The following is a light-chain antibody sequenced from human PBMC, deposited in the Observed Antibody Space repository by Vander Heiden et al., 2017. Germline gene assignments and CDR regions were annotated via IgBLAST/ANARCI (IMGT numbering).Light chain of an antibody. CDR1: SGSIASNY. CDR2: EDN. J-gene: IGLJ3*02. CDR3: QAYDSSNWV. Sequence: FLLTQPHSVSESPGTTVTISCPGSSGSIASNYVPWYQQRPGSAPPTVIYEDNQRPSGVPDRFSGSIDSSSNAASLTISGLKNEDEDDDGCQAYDSSNWVFGGGTKLTVL. V-gene: IGLV6-57*02.